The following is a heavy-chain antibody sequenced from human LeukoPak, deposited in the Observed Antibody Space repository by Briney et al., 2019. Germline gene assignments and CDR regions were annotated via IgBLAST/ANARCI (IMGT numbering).Heavy chain of an antibody. D-gene: IGHD2-2*01. CDR1: GYSISSGYY. CDR2: IYHSGST. CDR3: ARQWQSTGFDY. Sequence: PSETLSLTCAVSGYSISSGYYSDWLRQPPGKGLEWIGSIYHSGSTHYNSSLKSRITISVDTSKNQFSLKLSSVTGAETAVYYCARQWQSTGFDYWGQGTLVTVSS. J-gene: IGHJ4*02. V-gene: IGHV4-38-2*01.